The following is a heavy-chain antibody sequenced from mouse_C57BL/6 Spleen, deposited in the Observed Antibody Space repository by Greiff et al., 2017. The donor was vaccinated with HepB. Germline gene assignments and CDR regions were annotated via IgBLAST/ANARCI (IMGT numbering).Heavy chain of an antibody. Sequence: VQLKQSGPELVKPGASVKLPCKASGYTFTDYNMGWVKQSHGTSLEWIGDITPNHGGTISNQKFKGKATLTVDKSSSTAYMELRSLPSEDTAVYSCARAWDEYYAMDYWGQGTSVTGSS. J-gene: IGHJ4*01. CDR2: ITPNHGGT. CDR3: ARAWDEYYAMDY. V-gene: IGHV1-18*01. CDR1: GYTFTDYN. D-gene: IGHD4-1*01.